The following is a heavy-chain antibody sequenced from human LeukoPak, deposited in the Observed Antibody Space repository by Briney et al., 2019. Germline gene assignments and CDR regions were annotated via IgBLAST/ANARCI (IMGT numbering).Heavy chain of an antibody. CDR3: ARVGYSSGWYYFDY. V-gene: IGHV1-8*01. CDR2: MNPNSGNT. CDR1: GYTFTSYD. Sequence: ASVKVSCKASGYTFTSYDINWVRQATGQGLEWMGWMNPNSGNTGYAQKFQGRVTMTRNTSISTAYMELSSLGSEDTAVYYCARVGYSSGWYYFDYWGQGTLVTVSS. D-gene: IGHD6-19*01. J-gene: IGHJ4*02.